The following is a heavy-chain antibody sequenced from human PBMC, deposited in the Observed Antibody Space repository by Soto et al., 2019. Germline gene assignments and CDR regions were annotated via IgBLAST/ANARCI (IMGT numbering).Heavy chain of an antibody. V-gene: IGHV1-69*01. CDR3: ARVWFGARDRHYYGMDV. CDR1: GGTFSSYA. D-gene: IGHD3-10*01. J-gene: IGHJ6*02. CDR2: IIPIFGTA. Sequence: QVQLVQSGAEVKKPGSSVKVSCKASGGTFSSYAFSWVRQAPGQGLGWMGGIIPIFGTANYAQKFQGRVTITADESTSTAYMELSSLRSEDTAVYYCARVWFGARDRHYYGMDVWGQGTTVTVSS.